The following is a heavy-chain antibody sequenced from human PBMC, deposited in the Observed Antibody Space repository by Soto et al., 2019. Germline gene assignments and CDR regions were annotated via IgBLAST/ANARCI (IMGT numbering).Heavy chain of an antibody. CDR1: GFTFSSYA. V-gene: IGHV3-30-3*01. J-gene: IGHJ2*01. CDR3: ARMNCTNGVCYDRYFDL. Sequence: QVQLVESGGGVVQPGRSLRLSCAASGFTFSSYAMHWVRQAPGKGLEWVAVISYDGSNKYYADSVKGRFTISRDNSKNXXYLQMNSLRAEDTAVYYCARMNCTNGVCYDRYFDLWGRGTLVTVSS. CDR2: ISYDGSNK. D-gene: IGHD2-8*01.